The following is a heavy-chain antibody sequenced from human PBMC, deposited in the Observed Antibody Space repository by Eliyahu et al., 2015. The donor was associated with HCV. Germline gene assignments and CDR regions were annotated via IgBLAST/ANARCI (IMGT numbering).Heavy chain of an antibody. CDR1: GXTFTSYD. Sequence: QVQLVQSGAEVKKPGASVKVXCKASGXTFTSYDXNWVRQATGQGLEWMGWMNPNSGNTGYAQKFQGRVTMTRNTSISTAYMELSSLRSEDTAVYYCASRPLTGDYAAFDIWGQGTMVTVSS. D-gene: IGHD4-17*01. J-gene: IGHJ3*02. V-gene: IGHV1-8*01. CDR3: ASRPLTGDYAAFDI. CDR2: MNPNSGNT.